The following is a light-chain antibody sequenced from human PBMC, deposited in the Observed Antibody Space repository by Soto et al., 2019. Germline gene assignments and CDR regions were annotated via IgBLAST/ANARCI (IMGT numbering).Light chain of an antibody. Sequence: VLTQSPGTLSLSPGERATLSCRASQSVSSNYLAWYQQKPGQAPRLLIYGASSRATGIPDRFSGSGSGTDFTLTISRLEPEDFAVYYCQQYGSSPTTFGQGTKVDI. V-gene: IGKV3-20*01. CDR1: QSVSSNY. CDR3: QQYGSSPTT. J-gene: IGKJ1*01. CDR2: GAS.